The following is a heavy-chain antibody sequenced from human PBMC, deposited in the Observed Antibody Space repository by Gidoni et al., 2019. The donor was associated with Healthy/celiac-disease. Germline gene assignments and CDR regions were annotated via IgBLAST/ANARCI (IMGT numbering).Heavy chain of an antibody. D-gene: IGHD2-15*01. Sequence: QVQLQQWGAALLKRSETLYLPCAVFGGSFSVYYRSWIRQPTGKGLEWIGDINHSGSTNYDPSLKSRVTISVDTSKNQFSLKLSSVTAADTAVYYCAREVGIPLYYMDVWGKGTTVTVSS. V-gene: IGHV4-34*01. CDR3: AREVGIPLYYMDV. J-gene: IGHJ6*03. CDR2: INHSGST. CDR1: GGSFSVYY.